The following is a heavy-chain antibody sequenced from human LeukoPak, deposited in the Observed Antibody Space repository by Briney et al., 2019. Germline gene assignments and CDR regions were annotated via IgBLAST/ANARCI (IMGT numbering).Heavy chain of an antibody. CDR3: ARDFAGGDDY. Sequence: GGSLRLSCAASGFTFSSYSMNWVRQAPGKGLEWVSSISSSSSYIYYADSVKGRFTMSRDNAKNTLYLQMNSLRAEDTAVYYCARDFAGGDDYWGQGTLVTVSS. CDR1: GFTFSSYS. CDR2: ISSSSSYI. V-gene: IGHV3-21*01. D-gene: IGHD3-16*01. J-gene: IGHJ4*02.